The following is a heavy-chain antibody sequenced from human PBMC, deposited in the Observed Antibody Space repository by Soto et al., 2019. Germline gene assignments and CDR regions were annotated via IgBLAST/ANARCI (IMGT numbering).Heavy chain of an antibody. CDR3: AITVMATMWSNSYYYGMDV. Sequence: GGSLKIYCQGSGYSFTSYWISWVRQMPGKGLEWMGRIDPSDSYTNYSPSFQGHVTISADKSISTAYLQWSSLKASDTAMYYCAITVMATMWSNSYYYGMDVWGQGTTVTVSS. CDR1: GYSFTSYW. J-gene: IGHJ6*02. CDR2: IDPSDSYT. D-gene: IGHD2-21*01. V-gene: IGHV5-10-1*01.